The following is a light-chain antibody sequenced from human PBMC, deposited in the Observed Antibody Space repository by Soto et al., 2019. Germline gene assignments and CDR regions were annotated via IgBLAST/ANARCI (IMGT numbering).Light chain of an antibody. J-gene: IGLJ2*01. Sequence: QSVPTQPPSASGSPGQSVTFSCTGTSSDVGGYNYVSWYQQYPGKAPKLMIYEVYKRHSGVPDRFSGSKSGNTASLTVSGLQSEEEDDYYCSAYAGSSTWVFGGGTKLTVL. CDR3: SAYAGSSTWV. V-gene: IGLV2-8*01. CDR2: EVY. CDR1: SSDVGGYNY.